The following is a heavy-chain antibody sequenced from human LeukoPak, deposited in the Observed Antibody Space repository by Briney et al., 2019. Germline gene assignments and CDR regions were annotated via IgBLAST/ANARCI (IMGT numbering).Heavy chain of an antibody. CDR1: GFTFSSYG. Sequence: PGRSLRLSCAASGFTFSSYGMHWVRQAPGKGLEWVAVISYDGSNKYYADSVKGRFTISRDNSKNTLYLQMNSLRAEGTAVYYCAKDRAVVVVIATLDYWGQGTLVTVSS. J-gene: IGHJ4*02. V-gene: IGHV3-30*18. D-gene: IGHD2-21*01. CDR3: AKDRAVVVVIATLDY. CDR2: ISYDGSNK.